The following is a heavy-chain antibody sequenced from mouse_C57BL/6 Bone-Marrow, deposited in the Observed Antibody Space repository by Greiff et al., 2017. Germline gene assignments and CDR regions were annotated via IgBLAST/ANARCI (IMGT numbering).Heavy chain of an antibody. V-gene: IGHV1-50*01. CDR3: AREDYYGSSYDYAMDY. CDR1: GYTFTSYW. D-gene: IGHD1-1*01. Sequence: QVQLQQPGAELVKPGASVKLSCKASGYTFTSYWMQWVKQRPGQGLEWIGEIDPSDSYTNYNQKFKGKATLTVDTSSSTAYMQLSSLTSEGSAVYYCAREDYYGSSYDYAMDYWGQGTSVTVSS. CDR2: IDPSDSYT. J-gene: IGHJ4*01.